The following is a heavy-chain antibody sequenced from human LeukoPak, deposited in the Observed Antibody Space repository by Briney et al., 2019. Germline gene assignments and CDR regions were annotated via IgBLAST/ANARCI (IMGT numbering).Heavy chain of an antibody. J-gene: IGHJ6*02. D-gene: IGHD3-22*01. Sequence: ASVKVSCKASGYTFTSYGISWVRQAPGQGPEWMGWISAYNGNTNYAQKLQGRVTMTTDTSTSTAYMELRSLRSDDTAVYYCARSYDSSGYWLYYYYYYGMDVWGQGTTVTVSS. CDR3: ARSYDSSGYWLYYYYYYGMDV. V-gene: IGHV1-18*01. CDR2: ISAYNGNT. CDR1: GYTFTSYG.